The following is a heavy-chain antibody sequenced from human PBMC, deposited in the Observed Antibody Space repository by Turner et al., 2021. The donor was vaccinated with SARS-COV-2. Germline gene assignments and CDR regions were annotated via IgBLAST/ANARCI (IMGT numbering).Heavy chain of an antibody. V-gene: IGHV3-23*01. CDR2: ISVGGDTT. CDR3: AKGSGGSSWYYFDS. D-gene: IGHD6-13*01. Sequence: EVQLLESGGGLVQPGGSMRLTCAASGFTFSSYGMSGVRQAPGKGLEWVSIISVGGDTTFYGDSVKGRFTISRDNSRNTLFLQMNSLRAEDTAVYYCAKGSGGSSWYYFDSWGQGTLVTVSS. CDR1: GFTFSSYG. J-gene: IGHJ4*02.